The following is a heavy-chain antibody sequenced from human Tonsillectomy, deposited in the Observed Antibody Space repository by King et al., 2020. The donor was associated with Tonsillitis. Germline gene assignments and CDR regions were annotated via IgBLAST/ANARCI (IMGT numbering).Heavy chain of an antibody. J-gene: IGHJ3*02. CDR1: GHSFTSYW. CDR2: IYPGDSDT. Sequence: VQLVESGAEVKKPGESLKISCKGSGHSFTSYWIGWVRQMPGKGLEWMGFIYPGDSDTRYSPSFQGQVTISADKSTSTAHLQWSSLKASDTAMYYCARSNDGNSNHAFDIWGPGTMVTVSS. V-gene: IGHV5-51*01. CDR3: ARSNDGNSNHAFDI. D-gene: IGHD4-23*01.